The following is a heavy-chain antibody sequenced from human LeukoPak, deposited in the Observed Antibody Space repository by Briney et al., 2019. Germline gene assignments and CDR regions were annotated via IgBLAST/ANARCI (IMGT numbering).Heavy chain of an antibody. V-gene: IGHV3-30*14. D-gene: IGHD4/OR15-4a*01. CDR1: GFTFNNYA. J-gene: IGHJ4*02. CDR2: ISYDGSNK. Sequence: PGGSLRLSCAASGFTFNNYAMHWVRQAPGKGLQWVAVISYDGSNKYYADSVKGRFTISRDNSKNTLYLQMNSLRAEDTAVYYCARRAGAYSHPYDYWGQGTLVTVSS. CDR3: ARRAGAYSHPYDY.